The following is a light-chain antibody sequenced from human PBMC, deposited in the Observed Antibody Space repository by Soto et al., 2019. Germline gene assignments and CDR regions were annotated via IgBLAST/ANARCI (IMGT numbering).Light chain of an antibody. CDR3: CSYAGSSTYV. CDR1: SSDVGSYNL. V-gene: IGLV2-23*01. Sequence: QSALTQRASVSGSPGQSITISCTGTSSDVGSYNLVSWYQQHPGKAPKLMIYEGSKRPSGVSNRFSGSKSGNTASLTISGLQAEDEADYYCCSYAGSSTYVFGTGTQLTVL. J-gene: IGLJ1*01. CDR2: EGS.